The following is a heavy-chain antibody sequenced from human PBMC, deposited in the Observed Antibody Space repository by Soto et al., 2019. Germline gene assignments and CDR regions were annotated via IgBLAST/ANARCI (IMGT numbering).Heavy chain of an antibody. Sequence: QVQLVQSGAEVKDPGASVKVSCKDSGYTFTSYDINWVRQATGQGLEWMGWMNPNSGNTGYAQKFQGRDTMTRNTTISTTYMELSRVRSEDTAEDYCARGVSTMTIADASDIGGQGTMITVS. CDR1: GYTFTSYD. D-gene: IGHD4-17*01. J-gene: IGHJ3*02. V-gene: IGHV1-8*01. CDR3: ARGVSTMTIADASDI. CDR2: MNPNSGNT.